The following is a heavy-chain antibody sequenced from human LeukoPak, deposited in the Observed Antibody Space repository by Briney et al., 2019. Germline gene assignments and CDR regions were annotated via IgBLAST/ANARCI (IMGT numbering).Heavy chain of an antibody. D-gene: IGHD4-23*01. CDR2: ISSSSSII. J-gene: IGHJ4*02. CDR3: ARGGTTVENRYSFDY. CDR1: GFTFSSYS. V-gene: IGHV3-48*02. Sequence: GGSLRLSCAASGFTFSSYSMNWVRQAPGKGLEWVSYISSSSSIIYYADSVKGRFTISRDNAKNSLYLQMNSLRDEDTAVYYCARGGTTVENRYSFDYWGQGTLVTVSS.